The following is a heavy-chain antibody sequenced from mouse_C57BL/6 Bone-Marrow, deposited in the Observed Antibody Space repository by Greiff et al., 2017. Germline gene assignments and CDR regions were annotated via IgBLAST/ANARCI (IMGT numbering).Heavy chain of an antibody. D-gene: IGHD2-4*01. Sequence: VQLKESGPGLVKPSQSLSLTCSVTGYSITSGYYWNWIRQFPGNKLEWMGYISYDGSNNYNPSLKNRISITRDTSKNQFFLKLNSVTTEDTATXYCARDREGHYDYDEAMDYWGQGTSVTVSS. J-gene: IGHJ4*01. CDR3: ARDREGHYDYDEAMDY. CDR1: GYSITSGYY. V-gene: IGHV3-6*01. CDR2: ISYDGSN.